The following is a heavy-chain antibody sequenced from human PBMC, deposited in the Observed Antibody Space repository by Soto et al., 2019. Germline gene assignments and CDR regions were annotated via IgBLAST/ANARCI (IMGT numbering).Heavy chain of an antibody. CDR3: ARSSGSGSNWFDP. CDR1: GGNISSGVYY. CDR2: IYYSGST. Sequence: SETMSLTCTVSGGNISSGVYYWSWIRQHPGKGLEWIGYIYYSGSTYYNPSLKSRVTISVDTSKNQFSLKLSSVTAADTAVYYCARSSGSGSNWFDPWGQGTLVTVSS. V-gene: IGHV4-31*03. D-gene: IGHD3-10*01. J-gene: IGHJ5*02.